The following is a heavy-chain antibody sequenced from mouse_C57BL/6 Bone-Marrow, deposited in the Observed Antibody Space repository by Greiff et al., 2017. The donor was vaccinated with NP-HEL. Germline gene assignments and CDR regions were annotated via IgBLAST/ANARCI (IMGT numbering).Heavy chain of an antibody. V-gene: IGHV1-69*01. J-gene: IGHJ3*01. CDR3: ARGAYGSY. CDR2: IDPSDSYT. CDR1: GYTFTSYW. D-gene: IGHD1-1*01. Sequence: VQLQQPGAELVMPGASVKLSCKASGYTFTSYWMHWVKQRPGQGLEWIGEIDPSDSYTNYNQKFKGKSTLTVDKSSSTAYMQLSSLTSEDSAVYYCARGAYGSYGGQGTLVTVSA.